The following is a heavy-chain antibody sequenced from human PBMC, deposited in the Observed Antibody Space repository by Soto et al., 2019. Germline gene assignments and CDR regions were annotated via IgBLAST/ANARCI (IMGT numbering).Heavy chain of an antibody. CDR1: GYTFTSYA. Sequence: GAPVKVSCKASGYTFTSYAMHWVRQAPGQRLEWMGWINAGNGNTKYSQKFQGRVTTTRDTSASTAYMELSSLRSEDTAVYYCARDLLSSSWYFAFDIWGQGTMVTVSS. D-gene: IGHD6-13*01. V-gene: IGHV1-3*01. J-gene: IGHJ3*02. CDR3: ARDLLSSSWYFAFDI. CDR2: INAGNGNT.